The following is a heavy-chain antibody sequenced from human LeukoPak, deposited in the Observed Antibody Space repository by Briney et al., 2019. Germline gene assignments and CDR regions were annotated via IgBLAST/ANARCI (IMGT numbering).Heavy chain of an antibody. CDR2: IHASGTT. CDR1: GGSISSFY. Sequence: PSETLSLTCTVSGGSISSFYWCWIRQPPGKGLEWIGYIHASGTTNYSSSLKSRVTISVDSSKKHFSLKLSSVAAADTAVYYCAIHMICGGGNCYGAALDYWGQGTLVTVSS. CDR3: AIHMICGGGNCYGAALDY. J-gene: IGHJ4*02. V-gene: IGHV4-4*09. D-gene: IGHD2-15*01.